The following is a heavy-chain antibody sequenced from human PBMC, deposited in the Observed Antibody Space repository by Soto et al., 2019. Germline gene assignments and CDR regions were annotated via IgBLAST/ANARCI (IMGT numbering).Heavy chain of an antibody. V-gene: IGHV1-46*01. CDR1: GYTFTSYY. CDR3: ARLEGGAVASGINYGMDV. D-gene: IGHD6-19*01. CDR2: INPSGGST. J-gene: IGHJ6*02. Sequence: ASVKVSCKASGYTFTSYYMHWVRQAPGQGLEWMGIINPSGGSTSYAQKFQGRVTMTRDTSTSTVYMELSSLRSEDTAVYYCARLEGGAVASGINYGMDVWGQGTTVTVSS.